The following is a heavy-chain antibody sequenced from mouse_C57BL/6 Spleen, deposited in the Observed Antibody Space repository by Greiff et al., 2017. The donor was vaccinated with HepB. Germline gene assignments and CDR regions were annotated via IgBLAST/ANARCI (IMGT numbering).Heavy chain of an antibody. Sequence: QVQLQQSGAELVRPGTSVKVSCKASGYAFTNYLIEWVKQRPGQGLEWIGVINPGSGGTNYNEKFKGKATLTADKSSSTAYMQLSSLTSEDSAVYFCYYAMDYWGQGTSVTVSS. CDR2: INPGSGGT. J-gene: IGHJ4*01. V-gene: IGHV1-54*01. CDR3: YYAMDY. CDR1: GYAFTNYL.